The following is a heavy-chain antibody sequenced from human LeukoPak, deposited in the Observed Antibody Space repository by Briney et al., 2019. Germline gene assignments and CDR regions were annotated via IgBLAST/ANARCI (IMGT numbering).Heavy chain of an antibody. J-gene: IGHJ4*02. CDR2: ISGSGGST. V-gene: IGHV3-23*01. CDR3: AKREMATTDFDY. Sequence: GGSLRLSCAASGFTFSSYAMSWVRQAPGKGLEWVSGISGSGGSTYYADPVKGRFTISRDNSKNTLYLQMNSLRADDTAVYYCAKREMATTDFDYWGQGTLVTVST. CDR1: GFTFSSYA. D-gene: IGHD5-24*01.